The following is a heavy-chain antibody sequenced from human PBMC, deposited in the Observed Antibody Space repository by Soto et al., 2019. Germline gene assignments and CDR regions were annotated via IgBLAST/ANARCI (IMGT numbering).Heavy chain of an antibody. CDR1: GGSISSGGYY. Sequence: QVQLQESGPGLVKPSQTLSLTCTVSGGSISSGGYYWTWIRQHPGKGLEWIGYTYYSGITYYNPSLKSRVTISLDTSKNQFSLKRSSVTAADTAVYYCARGSSIAGLYYGMDVWGQGTTVTVSS. J-gene: IGHJ6*02. CDR2: TYYSGIT. V-gene: IGHV4-31*03. CDR3: ARGSSIAGLYYGMDV. D-gene: IGHD6-6*01.